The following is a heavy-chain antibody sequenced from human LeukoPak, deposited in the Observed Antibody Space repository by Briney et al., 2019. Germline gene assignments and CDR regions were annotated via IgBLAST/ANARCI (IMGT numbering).Heavy chain of an antibody. CDR2: INPSGGST. CDR1: GYTVTSYH. Sequence: ASVKVSCKASGYTVTSYHMHWVRQAPGQGLEWMGVINPSGGSTGYAQKFQGRVTMTRDTSTSTAYMELSSLRSEDTAVYYCAQSRYYYDSSDIWGQGTMVTVSS. D-gene: IGHD3-22*01. CDR3: AQSRYYYDSSDI. V-gene: IGHV1-46*01. J-gene: IGHJ3*02.